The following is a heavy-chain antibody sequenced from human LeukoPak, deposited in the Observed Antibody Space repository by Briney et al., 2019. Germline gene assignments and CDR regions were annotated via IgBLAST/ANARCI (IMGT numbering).Heavy chain of an antibody. Sequence: PSQTLSLTCAVSGGSISSGGYSWRWLRQPPGKGLEWIGYIYHSGSTYYNPSLKSRVTISVARSKNQFSLKLSSVTAADTAVYYCARGGVVPAAKGYYYGMDVWGQGTTVTVSS. CDR2: IYHSGST. CDR1: GGSISSGGYS. J-gene: IGHJ6*02. D-gene: IGHD2-2*01. V-gene: IGHV4-30-2*01. CDR3: ARGGVVPAAKGYYYGMDV.